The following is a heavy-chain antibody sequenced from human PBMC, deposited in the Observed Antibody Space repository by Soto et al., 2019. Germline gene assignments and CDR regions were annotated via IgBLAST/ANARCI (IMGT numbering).Heavy chain of an antibody. J-gene: IGHJ4*02. CDR2: ISGSGGST. CDR3: AKDGWAIYDSSGYFH. CDR1: GFTFSSYA. D-gene: IGHD3-22*01. Sequence: GGSLRLSCAASGFTFSSYAMSWVRQAPGKGLEWVSAISGSGGSTYYADSVKGRFTISRDNSKNTLYLQMNSLRAEDTAVYYCAKDGWAIYDSSGYFHWGQGTLVTVSS. V-gene: IGHV3-23*01.